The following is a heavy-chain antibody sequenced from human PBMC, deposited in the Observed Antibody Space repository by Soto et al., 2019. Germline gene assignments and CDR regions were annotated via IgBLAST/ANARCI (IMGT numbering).Heavy chain of an antibody. V-gene: IGHV4-59*01. J-gene: IGHJ4*02. CDR3: ARDDTTGLLEF. CDR2: VYHTGRT. Sequence: QVQLQESGPGLVRPAETLSLICSVSTDSMRTYSWTRIRQSPGKGLERIGYVYHTGRTEYNPSLESRVTISIDMSKKQFSLQLTSVTAADTAVYFCARDDTTGLLEFWGQGTLVTVSS. CDR1: TDSMRTYS.